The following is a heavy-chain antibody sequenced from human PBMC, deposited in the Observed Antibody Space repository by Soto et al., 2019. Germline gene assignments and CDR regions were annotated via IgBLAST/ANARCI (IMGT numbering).Heavy chain of an antibody. CDR3: ARDWTEVATAY. V-gene: IGHV4-38-2*02. J-gene: IGHJ4*02. Sequence: SETLSLTCAVSGYSISSGYYWGWIRQSPGKGLEWIGSIHHGGSPLFNPSLEGRVAISIDTSKNQLSLTLSSVTAADTAVYYCARDWTEVATAYWGQGTLVTVSS. CDR1: GYSISSGYY. D-gene: IGHD2-21*02. CDR2: IHHGGSP.